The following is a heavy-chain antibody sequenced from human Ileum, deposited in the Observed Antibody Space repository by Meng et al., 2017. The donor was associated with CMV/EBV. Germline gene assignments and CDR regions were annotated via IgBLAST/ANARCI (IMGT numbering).Heavy chain of an antibody. Sequence: GSLRLSCTVSGGSISSYYWSWIRQPPGKGLEWIGYFYYSGSGSTNYNPFLKSRVTMSIDTSKNQFSLKLSSVTAADTAVYYCARVGHLWSQVDWGQGTLVTVSS. CDR3: ARVGHLWSQVD. CDR1: GGSISSYY. J-gene: IGHJ4*02. D-gene: IGHD3-10*01. CDR2: FYYSGSGST. V-gene: IGHV4-59*01.